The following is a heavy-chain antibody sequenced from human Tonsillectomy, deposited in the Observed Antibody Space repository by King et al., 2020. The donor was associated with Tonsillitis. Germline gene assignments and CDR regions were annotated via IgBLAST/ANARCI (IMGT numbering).Heavy chain of an antibody. CDR3: AGGTFWSGYSVY. D-gene: IGHD3-3*01. J-gene: IGHJ4*02. Sequence: QLQESGSGLVKPSQTLFLTCAVSGGSISSDDYTWNWIRQPPGRGLEWIGYIYHSGSTFYNSSLKSRVTISVDRSKNQFSLKLNSVTAADTAVYYCAGGTFWSGYSVYWGQGILVTVSP. CDR2: IYHSGST. CDR1: GGSISSDDYT. V-gene: IGHV4-30-2*01.